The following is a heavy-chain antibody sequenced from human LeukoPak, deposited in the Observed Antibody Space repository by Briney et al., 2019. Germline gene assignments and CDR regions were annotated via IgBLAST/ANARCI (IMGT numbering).Heavy chain of an antibody. CDR3: VRDLSSADY. CDR2: ISSDGSDT. CDR1: ESYFNNHW. V-gene: IGHV3-74*01. D-gene: IGHD3-10*02. J-gene: IGHJ4*02. Sequence: GGSLRLSCAASESYFNNHWMHCVRQAPGKGLVWVSRISSDGSDTICADSVKGRFTMSRDNAKNTLYLQMNSLRAEDTAVYYCVRDLSSADYWGEGTLVTVSS.